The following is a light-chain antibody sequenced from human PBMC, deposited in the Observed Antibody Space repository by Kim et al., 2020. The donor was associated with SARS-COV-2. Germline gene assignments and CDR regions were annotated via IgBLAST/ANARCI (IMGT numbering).Light chain of an antibody. CDR3: HKYNYWPPGYT. CDR2: GAS. Sequence: EIVMTQSPATLSVSPGERATLSCRASQSVSNNLAWYQHKPGQPPRLLIYGASTRATGVPARFSGSGSGTDFTLTVSSLQSEDFAVYYCHKYNYWPPGYTFGQGTKLEI. V-gene: IGKV3-15*01. J-gene: IGKJ2*01. CDR1: QSVSNN.